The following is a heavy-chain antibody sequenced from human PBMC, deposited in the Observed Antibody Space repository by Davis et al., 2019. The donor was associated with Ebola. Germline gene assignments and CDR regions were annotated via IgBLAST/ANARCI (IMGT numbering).Heavy chain of an antibody. V-gene: IGHV4-59*02. J-gene: IGHJ4*02. D-gene: IGHD2-2*02. CDR3: ARGAIQQGQYYVDY. CDR2: FYHGGST. CDR1: GGSVTSHY. Sequence: MPSETLSLTCTVSGGSVTSHYWSWIRQPPGKGLEWMGYFYHGGSTIYNRSFKSRISISVDTSKNQFSLRLSAVTAADTAVYYCARGAIQQGQYYVDYWGQGTLVTVSS.